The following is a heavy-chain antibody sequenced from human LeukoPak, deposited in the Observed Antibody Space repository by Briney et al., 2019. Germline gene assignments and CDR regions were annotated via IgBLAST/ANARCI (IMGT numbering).Heavy chain of an antibody. V-gene: IGHV3-21*01. Sequence: PGGSLRLSCAASGFTFSSYSMNWVRQAPGKGLEWVSSIGSSDYIRYGDSVKGRFTISRDNAMNSLFLEMNSLRAEDTAVYYCASDWKNFDYWGQGTLVTVSS. D-gene: IGHD1-1*01. CDR1: GFTFSSYS. J-gene: IGHJ4*02. CDR2: IGSSDYI. CDR3: ASDWKNFDY.